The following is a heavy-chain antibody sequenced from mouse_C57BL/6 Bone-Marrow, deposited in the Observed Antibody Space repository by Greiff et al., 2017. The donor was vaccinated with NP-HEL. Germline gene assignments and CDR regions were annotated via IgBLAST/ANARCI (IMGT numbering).Heavy chain of an antibody. D-gene: IGHD2-12*01. CDR1: GFTFSDFY. J-gene: IGHJ4*01. CDR2: SRNKANDYTT. V-gene: IGHV7-1*01. Sequence: EVQVVESGGGLVQSGRSLRLSCATSGFTFSDFYMEWVRQAPGKGLEWIAASRNKANDYTTEYSASVKGRFIVSRDTSQSILYLQMNALRAEDTAIYYCARDPPRRAMDYWGQGTSVTVSS. CDR3: ARDPPRRAMDY.